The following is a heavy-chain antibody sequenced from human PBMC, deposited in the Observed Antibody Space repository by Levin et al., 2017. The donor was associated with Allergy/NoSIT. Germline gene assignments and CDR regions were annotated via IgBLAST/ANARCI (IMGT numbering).Heavy chain of an antibody. CDR1: GFTFRNFA. CDR2: ISDSGGSI. J-gene: IGHJ6*02. CDR3: AKDLSAVPAANYYYGMDD. Sequence: GSLRLSCGASGFTFRNFAMSWVRQAPGKGLEWVSGISDSGGSIYNAESVKGRFTISRDNSKSTLYLQMKSLRAEDTAVYYCAKDLSAVPAANYYYGMDDWGQGTTVTVSS. V-gene: IGHV3-23*01. D-gene: IGHD2-2*01.